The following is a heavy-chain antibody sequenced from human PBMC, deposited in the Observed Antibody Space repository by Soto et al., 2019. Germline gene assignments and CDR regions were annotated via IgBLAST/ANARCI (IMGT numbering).Heavy chain of an antibody. CDR2: VNHSGST. Sequence: KTSETLSLTCAVYGGSFSGYYWSWIRQPPGKGLEWIGEVNHSGSTNYNPSLKSRVTISVDTSKNQFSLKLSSVTAADTAVYYSARGLYLYYFYAMEVWGQGPTLTVSS. J-gene: IGHJ6*02. CDR3: ARGLYLYYFYAMEV. V-gene: IGHV4-34*01. CDR1: GGSFSGYY.